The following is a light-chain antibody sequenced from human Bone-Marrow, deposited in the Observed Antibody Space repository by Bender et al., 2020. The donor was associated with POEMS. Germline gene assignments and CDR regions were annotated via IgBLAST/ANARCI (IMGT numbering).Light chain of an antibody. V-gene: IGLV2-8*01. CDR3: SSYADSVL. CDR2: DDK. J-gene: IGLJ2*01. Sequence: QSALTQPPSASGSPGQSVTTSCTGTSGDVCDHNYVSWSQQPPGKAPNLLIYDDKNRPSGAADRFAGSKSGNTASLTVSGLEAEDEADYFCSSYADSVLFGGGTRLTVL. CDR1: SGDVCDHNY.